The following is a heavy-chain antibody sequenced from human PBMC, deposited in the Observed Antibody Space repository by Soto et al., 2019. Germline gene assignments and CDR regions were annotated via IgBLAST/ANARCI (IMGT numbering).Heavy chain of an antibody. D-gene: IGHD3-10*01. CDR1: GGSISSGDYY. Sequence: PSETLSLTCTVSGGSISSGDYYWSWIRQPPGKGLEWIGYIYYSGSTYYNPSLKSRVTISVDTSKNQFSLKLSSVTAAVTAVYYCAGESITMVRGAKYTFDYWGQGTLLTVSS. V-gene: IGHV4-30-4*01. CDR3: AGESITMVRGAKYTFDY. CDR2: IYYSGST. J-gene: IGHJ4*02.